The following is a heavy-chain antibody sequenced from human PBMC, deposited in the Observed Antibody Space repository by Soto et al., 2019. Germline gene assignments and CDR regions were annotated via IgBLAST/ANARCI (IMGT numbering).Heavy chain of an antibody. D-gene: IGHD1-26*01. J-gene: IGHJ2*01. CDR3: ARHVGSYWYFDL. CDR2: IYTGVTT. CDR1: GFAVSSSY. V-gene: IGHV3-66*04. Sequence: EVQLVESGGGLVQPGGSLRLSCAASGFAVSSSYMGWIRQAPGKGLEWVSSIYTGVTTYYADSVRGRFTISTDNSKDTLYLQMNSLRVDDTAMYYCARHVGSYWYFDLWGRGTLLTVSS.